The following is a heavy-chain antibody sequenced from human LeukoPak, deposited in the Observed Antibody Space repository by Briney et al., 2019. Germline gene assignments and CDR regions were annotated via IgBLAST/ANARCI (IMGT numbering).Heavy chain of an antibody. V-gene: IGHV1-18*01. CDR3: ARDRHPCGAPPLDR. CDR1: DYTFTSYG. J-gene: IGHJ5*02. D-gene: IGHD4-17*01. Sequence: GASVKVSCKSSDYTFTSYGINWGRQAPGQGLEWMGWNSDYNGNTNHAQQHQGRDTMTTHTSASTAYIELRSLRSDDTAVYYCARDRHPCGAPPLDRWGQGTLVTVSS. CDR2: NSDYNGNT.